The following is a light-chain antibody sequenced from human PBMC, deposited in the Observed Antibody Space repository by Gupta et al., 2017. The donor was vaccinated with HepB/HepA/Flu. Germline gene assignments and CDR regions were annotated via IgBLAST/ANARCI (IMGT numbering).Light chain of an antibody. J-gene: IGKJ1*01. CDR1: QSISSY. CDR3: QQAQSTPWT. V-gene: IGKV1-39*01. CDR2: AAS. Sequence: DVQMNQSPSSLSASLRDRVTIPCRASQSISSYLNWYQQKPGKAPKLLIYAASSLQSGVPSRFSGSGSGTDFTLTISRRQPEDFATYYCQQAQSTPWTFGQGTKVEIK.